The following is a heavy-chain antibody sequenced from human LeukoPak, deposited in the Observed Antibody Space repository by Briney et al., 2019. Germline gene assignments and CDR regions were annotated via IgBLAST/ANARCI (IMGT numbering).Heavy chain of an antibody. Sequence: ASVKVSCKASGYTFTSYGISWVRQAPGQGLEWMGWISAYNGNTNYAQKFQGRVTMTRNTSISTAYMELSSLRSEDTAVYYCARGMGSGPYSAAYYFDYWGQGTLVTVSS. CDR1: GYTFTSYG. J-gene: IGHJ4*02. CDR2: ISAYNGNT. CDR3: ARGMGSGPYSAAYYFDY. V-gene: IGHV1-18*01. D-gene: IGHD3-22*01.